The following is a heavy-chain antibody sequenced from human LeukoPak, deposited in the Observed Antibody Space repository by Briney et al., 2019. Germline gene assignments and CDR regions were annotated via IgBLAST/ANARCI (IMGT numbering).Heavy chain of an antibody. D-gene: IGHD5-12*01. Sequence: ASVKVSCKASGYTFTSYYMHWVRQAPGQGLEWMGKINPSGGSTSYAQKFQGRVTMTRDTSTSTVYMELSSLRSEDTAVYYCARDLRGYSYYYGMDVWGQGTTVTVS. J-gene: IGHJ6*02. V-gene: IGHV1-46*01. CDR2: INPSGGST. CDR1: GYTFTSYY. CDR3: ARDLRGYSYYYGMDV.